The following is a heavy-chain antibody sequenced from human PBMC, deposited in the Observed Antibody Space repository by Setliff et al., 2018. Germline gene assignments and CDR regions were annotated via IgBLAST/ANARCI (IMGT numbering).Heavy chain of an antibody. J-gene: IGHJ5*02. CDR1: GGSISSGSYY. CDR2: IYSSGST. D-gene: IGHD3-22*01. V-gene: IGHV4-61*10. Sequence: TLSLTCTVSGGSISSGSYYWTWIRQPAGKGLEWIGYIYSSGSTNYNPSLKSRVTISVDTSKNQFSLKLSSVTAADTAVYYCARAAKYDSSSYYGLWLDPWGQGTLVTVSS. CDR3: ARAAKYDSSSYYGLWLDP.